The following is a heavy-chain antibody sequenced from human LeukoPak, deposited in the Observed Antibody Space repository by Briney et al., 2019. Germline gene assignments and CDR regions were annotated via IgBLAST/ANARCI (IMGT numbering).Heavy chain of an antibody. D-gene: IGHD6-6*01. CDR2: IIPIFGTA. Sequence: SVKVSCKASGGTFSSYAISWVRQAPGQGLEWMGGIIPIFGTANYAQKFQGRVTITADESTSTAYMELSSLRSEDTAVYYCARDQGGQLDNWFDPWGQGTLVTVSS. V-gene: IGHV1-69*01. J-gene: IGHJ5*02. CDR3: ARDQGGQLDNWFDP. CDR1: GGTFSSYA.